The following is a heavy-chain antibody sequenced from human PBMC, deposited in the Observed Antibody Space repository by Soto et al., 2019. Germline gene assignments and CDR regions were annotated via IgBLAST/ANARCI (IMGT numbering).Heavy chain of an antibody. Sequence: SVKVSCKASGGTFSSYAISWVRQAPGQGLEWMGGIIPIFGTANYAQKFQGRVTITADESTSTAYMELSSLRSEDTAVYYCASSSIAVAGTGAFDIWGQGTMVTVSS. V-gene: IGHV1-69*13. CDR3: ASSSIAVAGTGAFDI. CDR1: GGTFSSYA. D-gene: IGHD6-19*01. J-gene: IGHJ3*02. CDR2: IIPIFGTA.